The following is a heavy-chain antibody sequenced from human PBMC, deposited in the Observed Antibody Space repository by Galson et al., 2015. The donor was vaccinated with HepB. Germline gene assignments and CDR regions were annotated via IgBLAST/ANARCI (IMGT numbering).Heavy chain of an antibody. V-gene: IGHV3-48*01. CDR3: VRDRGSGFGGNDVPSFDY. Sequence: LRLSCAASGFRLTDHAMNWVRRAPGKGLEWAAYISSDSTTIHYADSVKGRFTISRDNGKNSVFLQMNSLRGDDTAVYYCVRDRGSGFGGNDVPSFDYWGRGSLVTVSP. D-gene: IGHD5-12*01. CDR1: GFRLTDHA. CDR2: ISSDSTTI. J-gene: IGHJ4*02.